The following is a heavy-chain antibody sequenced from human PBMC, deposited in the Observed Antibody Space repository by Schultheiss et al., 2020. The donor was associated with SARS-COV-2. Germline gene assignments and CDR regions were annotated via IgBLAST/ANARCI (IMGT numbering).Heavy chain of an antibody. J-gene: IGHJ3*02. D-gene: IGHD5-18*01. CDR3: AREQIAMVAFDI. V-gene: IGHV3-23*01. Sequence: GGSLRLSCAASGFTFNTYAMSWVRQAPGKGLEWVSSLSRSGVTTYYADSVRGRLTISRDNSKNTLYLHMNSLRAEDTAVYYCAREQIAMVAFDIWGQGTMVTVSS. CDR2: LSRSGVTT. CDR1: GFTFNTYA.